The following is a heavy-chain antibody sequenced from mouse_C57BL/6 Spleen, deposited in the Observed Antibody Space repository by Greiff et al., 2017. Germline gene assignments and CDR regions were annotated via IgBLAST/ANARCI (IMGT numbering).Heavy chain of an antibody. V-gene: IGHV1-55*01. CDR3: AREGYYYGSSYGAY. D-gene: IGHD1-1*01. Sequence: QVQLQQPGAELVKPGASVKMSCKASGYTFTSYWITWVKQRPGQGLEWIGDIYPGSGSTNYNEKFKSKATLTVDTSSSTAYMQLSSLTSEDSAVYYCAREGYYYGSSYGAYWGQGTLVTVSA. J-gene: IGHJ3*01. CDR1: GYTFTSYW. CDR2: IYPGSGST.